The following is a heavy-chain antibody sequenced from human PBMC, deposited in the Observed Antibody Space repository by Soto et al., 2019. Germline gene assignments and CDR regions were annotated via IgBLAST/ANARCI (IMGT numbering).Heavy chain of an antibody. J-gene: IGHJ4*02. V-gene: IGHV3-48*02. D-gene: IGHD3-22*01. CDR3: ARDTYYDSSGYFVNFDY. CDR1: GFTFSSYS. Sequence: PGGSLRLSCAASGFTFSSYSMNWVRQAPGKGLEWVSYISSSSGTIYYADSVKGRFTISRDNAKNSLYLQMNSLRDEDTAVYYCARDTYYDSSGYFVNFDYWGQGTLVTVSS. CDR2: ISSSSGTI.